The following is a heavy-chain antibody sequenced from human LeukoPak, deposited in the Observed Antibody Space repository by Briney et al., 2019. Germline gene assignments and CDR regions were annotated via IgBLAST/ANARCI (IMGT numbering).Heavy chain of an antibody. CDR2: INPNSGGT. D-gene: IGHD6-13*01. CDR1: GYTSTGYY. V-gene: IGHV1-2*02. Sequence: ASVKVSCKASGYTSTGYYIHWVRQAPGQGLEWMGWINPNSGGTNYAQKFQGRVTMTRDTSISTAYMELSRLRSDDTAVYYCATVAASNTELGYFDYWGQGTLVTASS. CDR3: ATVAASNTELGYFDY. J-gene: IGHJ4*02.